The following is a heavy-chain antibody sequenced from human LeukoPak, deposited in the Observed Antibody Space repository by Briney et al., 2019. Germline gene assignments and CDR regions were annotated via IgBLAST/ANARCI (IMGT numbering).Heavy chain of an antibody. Sequence: ASVSLSCKASGYTFTSYGISWVRQAPGQGLEWMGWIGAYNGNTNYAQKLQGRVTMTTDTSADTANMELSSLRSEDTAVYYCASNYEILTGYDLRIKNWYFDLWGGGTLVTASS. CDR1: GYTFTSYG. CDR2: IGAYNGNT. D-gene: IGHD3-9*01. CDR3: ASNYEILTGYDLRIKNWYFDL. V-gene: IGHV1-18*01. J-gene: IGHJ2*01.